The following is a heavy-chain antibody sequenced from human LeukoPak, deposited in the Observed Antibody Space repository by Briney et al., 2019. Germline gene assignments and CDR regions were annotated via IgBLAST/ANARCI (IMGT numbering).Heavy chain of an antibody. CDR3: ARHWSPSSIKVLYYFDY. CDR2: IYHSGTT. D-gene: IGHD1-26*01. V-gene: IGHV4-4*02. Sequence: PSGTLSLTCAVSGDSISSANWWSWVRQPPGKGLEWIGEIYHSGTTNYNPSLKSRVTILVDKSKNQFSLELSSVTAADTAVYYCARHWSPSSIKVLYYFDYWGQGTLVTVSS. J-gene: IGHJ4*02. CDR1: GDSISSANW.